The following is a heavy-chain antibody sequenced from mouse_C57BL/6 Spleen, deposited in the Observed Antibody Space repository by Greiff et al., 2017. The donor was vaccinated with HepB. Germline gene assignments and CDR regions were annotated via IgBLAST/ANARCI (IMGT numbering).Heavy chain of an antibody. CDR2: IWSGGST. J-gene: IGHJ4*01. D-gene: IGHD1-1*01. CDR1: GFSLTSYG. CDR3: ARKETTGVAYYAMDY. V-gene: IGHV2-2*01. Sequence: QVQLKQSGPGLVQPSQSLSITCTVSGFSLTSYGVHWVRQSPGKGLEWLGVIWSGGSTDYNAAFISRLSIRKDNSKGQVFFKMNSLQADDTAIYYCARKETTGVAYYAMDYWGQGTSVTVSS.